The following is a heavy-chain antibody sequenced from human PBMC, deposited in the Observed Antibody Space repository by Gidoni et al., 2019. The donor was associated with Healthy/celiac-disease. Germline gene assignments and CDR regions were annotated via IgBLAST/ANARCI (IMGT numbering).Heavy chain of an antibody. J-gene: IGHJ6*02. CDR2: ISYDGSNK. CDR1: VFTFSSYG. D-gene: IGHD5-12*01. V-gene: IGHV3-30*18. CDR3: AKAGDIVYYYYGMDV. Sequence: VQLVESGGGVVQPGRSLRLSCAASVFTFSSYGMHWVRQAPGKGLEWVAVISYDGSNKYYADSVKGRFTISRDNSKNTLYLQMNSLRAEDTAVYYCAKAGDIVYYYYGMDVWGQGTTVTVSS.